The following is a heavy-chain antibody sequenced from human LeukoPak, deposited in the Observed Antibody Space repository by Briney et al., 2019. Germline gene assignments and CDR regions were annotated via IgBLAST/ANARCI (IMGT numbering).Heavy chain of an antibody. CDR3: AKDLKVYGVYGLENFDY. D-gene: IGHD4-17*01. V-gene: IGHV3-23*01. J-gene: IGHJ4*02. CDR2: ISGSGGST. CDR1: GFTFSSYA. Sequence: GGSLRLSCAASGFTFSSYAMSWVRQAPGKGLEWVSAISGSGGSTYYADSVKGRSTISRDNSKNTLYLQMNSLRAEDTAVYYCAKDLKVYGVYGLENFDYWGQGTLATVSS.